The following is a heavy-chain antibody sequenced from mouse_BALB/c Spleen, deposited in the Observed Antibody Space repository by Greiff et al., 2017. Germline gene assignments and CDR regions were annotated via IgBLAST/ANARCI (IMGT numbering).Heavy chain of an antibody. Sequence: DVKLVESGGGLVQPGGSRKLSCAASGFTFSSFGMHWVRQAPEKGLEWVAYISSGSSTIYYADTVKGRFTISRDNPKNTLCLQMTSLRSEDTAMYYCARSDYGYWYFDVWGAGTTVTVSS. V-gene: IGHV5-17*02. CDR1: GFTFSSFG. CDR3: ARSDYGYWYFDV. CDR2: ISSGSSTI. D-gene: IGHD1-1*01. J-gene: IGHJ1*01.